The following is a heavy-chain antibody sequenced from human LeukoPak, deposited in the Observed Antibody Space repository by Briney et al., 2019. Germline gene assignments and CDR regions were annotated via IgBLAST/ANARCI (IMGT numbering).Heavy chain of an antibody. CDR1: GFTFSSYE. D-gene: IGHD2-21*02. Sequence: GGALRLSCAASGFTFSSYEMNSVRQAPGEGREWVSYISSSGSTIYYADSVKGRFTISRDNAKNSLYLQMNSLRAEDTAVYYCARGRRVNCGGDCYYYYYYMDVWGKGTTVTVSS. V-gene: IGHV3-48*03. CDR2: ISSSGSTI. CDR3: ARGRRVNCGGDCYYYYYYMDV. J-gene: IGHJ6*03.